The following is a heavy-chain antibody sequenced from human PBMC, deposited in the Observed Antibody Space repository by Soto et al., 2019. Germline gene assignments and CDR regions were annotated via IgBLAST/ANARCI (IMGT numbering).Heavy chain of an antibody. CDR1: GVTFSIYA. D-gene: IGHD3-22*01. CDR2: ISGSGGST. Sequence: GSLILSYTASGVTFSIYAMSWVRQAPGRGLEWVSAISGSGGSTYYADSVKGRFTISRDNSKNTLYLQMNSLRAEDTAVYYCAKRSANYYDSSGYGYFDYWGQGTLVTVSS. CDR3: AKRSANYYDSSGYGYFDY. J-gene: IGHJ4*02. V-gene: IGHV3-23*01.